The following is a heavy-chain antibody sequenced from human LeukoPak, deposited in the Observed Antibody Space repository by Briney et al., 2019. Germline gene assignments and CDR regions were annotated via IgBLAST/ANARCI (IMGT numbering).Heavy chain of an antibody. V-gene: IGHV3-9*01. D-gene: IGHD6-19*01. Sequence: GGSLRLSCAASGFTFDDYAMHWVRQAPGKGLEWVSGISWNSGSIGYADSVKGRFTISRDNAKNSLYLQMNSLRAEDTALHYCAKDSSGWLRYYFDYWGQGTLVTVSS. CDR2: ISWNSGSI. CDR1: GFTFDDYA. CDR3: AKDSSGWLRYYFDY. J-gene: IGHJ4*02.